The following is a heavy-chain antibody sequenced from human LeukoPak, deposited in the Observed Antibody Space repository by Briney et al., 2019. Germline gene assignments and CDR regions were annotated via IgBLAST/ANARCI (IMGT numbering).Heavy chain of an antibody. Sequence: SETLSLTCTVSGGSISSSSYYWGWIRQPPGKGLEWIGSIYYSGSTYYNPSLKGRVTISVDTSKNQFSLKVSSVTAADTAIYYCARSGASSSGWPFDFWGQGTLVTVPS. D-gene: IGHD6-19*01. CDR3: ARSGASSSGWPFDF. CDR2: IYYSGST. J-gene: IGHJ4*02. CDR1: GGSISSSSYY. V-gene: IGHV4-39*07.